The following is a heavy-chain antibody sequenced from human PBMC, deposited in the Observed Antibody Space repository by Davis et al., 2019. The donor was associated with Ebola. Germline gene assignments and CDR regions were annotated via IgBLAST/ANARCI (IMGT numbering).Heavy chain of an antibody. CDR1: GYTFTSYY. J-gene: IGHJ5*02. V-gene: IGHV1-46*01. D-gene: IGHD6-19*01. CDR3: ARVPYSSGWISNWFDP. Sequence: AASVKVSCKASGYTFTSYYMHWVRQAPGQGLEWMGIINPSGGSTSYAQKFQGRVTMTTDTSTSTVYMDLRSLRSDDTAVYYCARVPYSSGWISNWFDPWGQGTLVTVSS. CDR2: INPSGGST.